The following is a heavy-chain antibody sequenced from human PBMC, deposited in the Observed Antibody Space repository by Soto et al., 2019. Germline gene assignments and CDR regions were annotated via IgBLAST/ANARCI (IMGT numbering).Heavy chain of an antibody. CDR3: ARKYYYDSSGYYDDY. Sequence: ASVKVSCKASGYTFTSCGISWVRQAPGQGLEWMGWISAYNGNTNYAQELQGRVTMTTDTSTSTAYMELRSLRSDDTAVYYCARKYYYDSSGYYDDYWGQGTLVTVSS. D-gene: IGHD3-22*01. CDR2: ISAYNGNT. J-gene: IGHJ4*02. CDR1: GYTFTSCG. V-gene: IGHV1-18*04.